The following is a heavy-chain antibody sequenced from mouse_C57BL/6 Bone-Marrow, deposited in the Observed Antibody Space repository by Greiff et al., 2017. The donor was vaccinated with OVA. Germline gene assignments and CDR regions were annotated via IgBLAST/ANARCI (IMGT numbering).Heavy chain of an antibody. CDR3: ARQGHGYRGAY. Sequence: EVKLMESGGGLVQPGGSLKLSCAASGFTFSDYYMYWVRQTPEKRLEWVAYISNGGGSTYYPDTVKGRFTISRDNAKNTLYLQMSRLKSEDTAMYYCARQGHGYRGAYWGQGTLVTVSA. CDR1: GFTFSDYY. V-gene: IGHV5-12*01. J-gene: IGHJ3*01. D-gene: IGHD2-2*01. CDR2: ISNGGGST.